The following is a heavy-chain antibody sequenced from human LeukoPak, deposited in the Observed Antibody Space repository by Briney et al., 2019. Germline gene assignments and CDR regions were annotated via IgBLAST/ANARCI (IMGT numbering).Heavy chain of an antibody. D-gene: IGHD6-19*01. CDR3: ARRASSGWYYFDY. Sequence: ASVKVSCKASGYTFTGYYMHWARQAPGQGLEWMGWINPNSGGTNYAQKFQGRVTMTRDTSISTAYMELSRLRSDDTAVYYCARRASSGWYYFDYWGQGTLVTVSS. CDR1: GYTFTGYY. CDR2: INPNSGGT. V-gene: IGHV1-2*02. J-gene: IGHJ4*02.